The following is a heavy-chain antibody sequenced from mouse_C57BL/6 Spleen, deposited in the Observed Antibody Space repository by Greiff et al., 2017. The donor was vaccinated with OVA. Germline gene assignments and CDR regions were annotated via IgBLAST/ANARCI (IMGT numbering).Heavy chain of an antibody. CDR2: INPSSGYT. J-gene: IGHJ1*03. Sequence: QVQLQQSGAELARPGASVKMSCKASGYTFTSYTMHWVKQRPGQGLEWIGYINPSSGYTKYNQKFKDKATLTADKSSSTAYMQLSSLTSEDSAVYYCASPYYDRWYFDVWGTGTTVTVSS. CDR1: GYTFTSYT. V-gene: IGHV1-4*01. CDR3: ASPYYDRWYFDV. D-gene: IGHD2-10*01.